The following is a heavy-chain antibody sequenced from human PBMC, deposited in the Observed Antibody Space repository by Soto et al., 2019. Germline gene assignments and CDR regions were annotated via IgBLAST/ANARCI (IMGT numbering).Heavy chain of an antibody. V-gene: IGHV4-31*03. CDR3: ATGSGGNSENYYYYGMDV. J-gene: IGHJ6*02. CDR1: GGSISSGGYY. CDR2: IYYSGST. D-gene: IGHD2-21*01. Sequence: PSETLSLTCTVSGGSISSGGYYWSWIRQHPGKGLEWIGYIYYSGSTYYNPSLKSRVTISVDTSKNQFSLKLSSVTAADTAVYYCATGSGGNSENYYYYGMDVWGQGTTVTVSS.